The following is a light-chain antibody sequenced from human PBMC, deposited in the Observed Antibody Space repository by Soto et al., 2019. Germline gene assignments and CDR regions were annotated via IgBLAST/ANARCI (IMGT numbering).Light chain of an antibody. Sequence: EIVLTQSPATLSLSPGERATLSCRASQSVSSYLAWYQQKPGQAPRLLIYDAFNRATGIPARFSGSGSGTDFTLTISSLEPEDFAVYSCQHRRNWPRLTFGGGTKVEIK. J-gene: IGKJ4*01. CDR1: QSVSSY. V-gene: IGKV3-11*01. CDR2: DAF. CDR3: QHRRNWPRLT.